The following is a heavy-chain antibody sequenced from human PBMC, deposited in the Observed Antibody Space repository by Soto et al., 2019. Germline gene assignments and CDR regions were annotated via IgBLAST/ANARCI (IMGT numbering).Heavy chain of an antibody. V-gene: IGHV4-31*03. CDR1: GGSISSGGYH. CDR3: ARVYSGYDYRGWFDP. CDR2: IYYSGIT. D-gene: IGHD5-12*01. J-gene: IGHJ5*02. Sequence: PSETLSLTCTVSGGSISSGGYHWSWIRQHPGKGLEWIGYIYYSGITYNNPSLKSRVTISVDTSKNQFSLKLSSVTAADTAVYYCARVYSGYDYRGWFDPWGQGSLVTVSS.